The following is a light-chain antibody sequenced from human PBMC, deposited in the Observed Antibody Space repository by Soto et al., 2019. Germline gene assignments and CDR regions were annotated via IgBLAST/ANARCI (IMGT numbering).Light chain of an antibody. Sequence: EIVMTQSPATLSVSPGERATLSCRASQSVSSDLAWYQQKPGQAPRLIISGASTRATGIPARFSGSGSGTEITLTISSLQSEDLAVYYCQQYNNSPTFGLGTKVEIK. CDR2: GAS. J-gene: IGKJ1*01. CDR1: QSVSSD. CDR3: QQYNNSPT. V-gene: IGKV3D-15*01.